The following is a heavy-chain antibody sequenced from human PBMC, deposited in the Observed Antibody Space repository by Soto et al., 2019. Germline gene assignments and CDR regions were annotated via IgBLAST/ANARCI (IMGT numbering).Heavy chain of an antibody. J-gene: IGHJ5*02. CDR1: GVTISTYD. D-gene: IGHD5-12*01. V-gene: IGHV4-59*01. CDR3: VREAYVGYGHAIDP. CDR2: TYHSGTT. Sequence: SEALSLTCAVSGVTISTYDWSWIRQPPGKGLEWIGYTYHSGTTNYNPSLKSRVTISVDTSKNQFSLRLTSVTAADTAIYYCVREAYVGYGHAIDPWGQGTLVTVSS.